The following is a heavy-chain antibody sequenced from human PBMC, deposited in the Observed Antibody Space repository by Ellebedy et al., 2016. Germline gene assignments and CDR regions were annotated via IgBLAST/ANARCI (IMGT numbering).Heavy chain of an antibody. J-gene: IGHJ4*02. D-gene: IGHD3-10*01. CDR2: INPNSGGT. V-gene: IGHV1-2*02. CDR3: ARELMGSGSDPQPNNY. CDR1: GYTFTSYG. Sequence: ASVKVSCXASGYTFTSYGISWVRQAPGQGLEWMGWINPNSGGTNYAQKFQGRVTMTRDTSISTAYMELSRLRSDDTAVYYCARELMGSGSDPQPNNYWGQGTLVTVSS.